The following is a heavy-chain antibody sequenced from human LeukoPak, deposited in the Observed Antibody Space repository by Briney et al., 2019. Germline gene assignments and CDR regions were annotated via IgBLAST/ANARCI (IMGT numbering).Heavy chain of an antibody. D-gene: IGHD6-13*01. J-gene: IGHJ4*02. CDR2: IKQDGSEK. V-gene: IGHV3-7*01. CDR3: ARVQPPGIAAAGTIDY. CDR1: GFIFSSYW. Sequence: PGGSLRLSCVSSGFIFSSYWMTWVRQAPGKGLEWVANIKQDGSEKYYVDSVKGRFTTSRDNVKNSLYLQMNSLRAEDTAVYYCARVQPPGIAAAGTIDYWGQGTLVTVSS.